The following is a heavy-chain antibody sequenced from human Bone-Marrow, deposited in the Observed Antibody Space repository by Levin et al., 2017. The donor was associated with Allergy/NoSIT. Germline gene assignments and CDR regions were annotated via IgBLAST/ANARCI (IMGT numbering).Heavy chain of an antibody. J-gene: IGHJ1*01. Sequence: PTGGSLRLSCAASGFTFSSYAMSWVRQAPGKGLEWVSAISGSGGSTYYADSVKGRFTISRDNSKNTLYLQMNSLRAEDTAVYYCAKVREQWTRFQHWGQGTLVTVAS. V-gene: IGHV3-23*01. CDR2: ISGSGGST. CDR1: GFTFSSYA. CDR3: AKVREQWTRFQH. D-gene: IGHD6-19*01.